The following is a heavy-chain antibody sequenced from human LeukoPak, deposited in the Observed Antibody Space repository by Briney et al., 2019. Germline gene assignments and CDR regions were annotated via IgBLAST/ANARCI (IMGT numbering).Heavy chain of an antibody. CDR2: IYTSGST. J-gene: IGHJ6*02. D-gene: IGHD6-19*01. CDR3: ASHIAVAGTSYYGMDV. Sequence: SETLSLTCTVSGGSISSYYWSLIRQPAGKGLEWIGRIYTSGSTNYNPSLKSRVTMSVDTSKNQFSLKLSSVTAADTAVYYCASHIAVAGTSYYGMDVWGQGTTVTVSS. V-gene: IGHV4-4*07. CDR1: GGSISSYY.